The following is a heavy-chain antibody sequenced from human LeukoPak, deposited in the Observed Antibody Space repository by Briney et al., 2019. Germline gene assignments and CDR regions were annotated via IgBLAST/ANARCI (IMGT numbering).Heavy chain of an antibody. CDR2: IYYSGST. V-gene: IGHV4-59*01. D-gene: IGHD4-17*01. CDR3: ARDRDYGETPDAFDI. CDR1: GGSLSSYY. Sequence: SETLSLTCTVSGGSLSSYYWSWIRQPPGKGLEWIGYIYYSGSTNYNPTLKSRVTISVDTSKNQFSLKLSSVTAADTAVYYCARDRDYGETPDAFDIWGQGTMVTVSS. J-gene: IGHJ3*02.